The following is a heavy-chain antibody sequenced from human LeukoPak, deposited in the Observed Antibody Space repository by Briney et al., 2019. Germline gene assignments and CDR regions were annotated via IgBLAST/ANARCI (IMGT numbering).Heavy chain of an antibody. CDR2: IYSGGGT. J-gene: IGHJ5*01. D-gene: IGHD2-15*01. Sequence: PGGSLRLSCAVSGFSVSSTHINWVRQAPGKGLEWVPVIYSGGGTYSADSVKDRFTVSRDNSKNTLYLQMSSLRAEDTAIYYCAREGGYCNGGSCFSGWFDSWGQGTLVTVSS. CDR1: GFSVSSTH. CDR3: AREGGYCNGGSCFSGWFDS. V-gene: IGHV3-53*01.